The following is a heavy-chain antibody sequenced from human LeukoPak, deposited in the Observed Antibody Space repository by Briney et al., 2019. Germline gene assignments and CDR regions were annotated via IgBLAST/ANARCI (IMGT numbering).Heavy chain of an antibody. CDR1: GYTFTGYY. D-gene: IGHD1-14*01. Sequence: ASVKVSCKASGYTFTGYYMHWVRQAPGQGLEWMGWINPNSGGTNYAQKFQGRVTMTRDTSISTAYMELGRLRSDDTAVYYCARGYTNPGTYYYYYMDVWAKGTTVTISS. J-gene: IGHJ6*03. V-gene: IGHV1-2*02. CDR2: INPNSGGT. CDR3: ARGYTNPGTYYYYYMDV.